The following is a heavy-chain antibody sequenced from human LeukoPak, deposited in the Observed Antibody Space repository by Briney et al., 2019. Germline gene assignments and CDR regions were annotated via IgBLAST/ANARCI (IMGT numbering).Heavy chain of an antibody. Sequence: PSETLSLTCAVYGGSFSGYYWSWIRQPPGKGLEWIGSIYHSGSTYYNPSLKSRVTISVDTSKNQFSLKLSSVTAADTAVYYCARDPGATPQYYFDYWGQGTLVTVSS. CDR2: IYHSGST. CDR1: GGSFSGYY. V-gene: IGHV4-34*01. CDR3: ARDPGATPQYYFDY. J-gene: IGHJ4*02. D-gene: IGHD1-26*01.